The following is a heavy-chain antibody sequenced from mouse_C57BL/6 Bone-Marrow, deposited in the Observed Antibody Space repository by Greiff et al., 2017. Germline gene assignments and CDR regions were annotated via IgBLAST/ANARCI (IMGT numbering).Heavy chain of an antibody. D-gene: IGHD2-3*01. J-gene: IGHJ2*01. CDR3: ARSYEAYFDY. CDR2: IWWDDDK. CDR1: GFSLSTFGMG. V-gene: IGHV8-8*01. Sequence: QVTLKESGPGILQPSQTLSLTCSFSGFSLSTFGMGVGWIRQPAGKGLEWVAHIWWDDDKYYNPALKSRPTISKDTTKNQVFLMIANVDTADTATNYCARSYEAYFDYWGQGTTLTVSS.